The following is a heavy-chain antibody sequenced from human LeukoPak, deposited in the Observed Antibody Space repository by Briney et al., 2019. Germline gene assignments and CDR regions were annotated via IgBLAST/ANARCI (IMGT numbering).Heavy chain of an antibody. CDR3: ARDQGSLTRSWYTGY. CDR1: GYIFTAYY. J-gene: IGHJ4*02. Sequence: GASVKVSCKASGYIFTAYYIHWVRQVPGQGLEWMGWINPNSYDTDFAQKFQGRVTMTRDTSINTAYMELSGLQSDDTAVYYCARDQGSLTRSWYTGYWGQGTQVTVSS. V-gene: IGHV1-2*02. D-gene: IGHD6-13*01. CDR2: INPNSYDT.